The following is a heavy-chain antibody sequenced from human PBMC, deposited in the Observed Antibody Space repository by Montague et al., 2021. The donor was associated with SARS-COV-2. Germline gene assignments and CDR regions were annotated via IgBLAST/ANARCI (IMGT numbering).Heavy chain of an antibody. J-gene: IGHJ4*02. CDR1: GFTFSTYA. CDR2: LSGSGELS. CDR3: AKGQVDYDVLTGPFDS. Sequence: SLRLSCAASGFTFSTYAMPWVRQAPGGGLEWVSSLSGSGELSCYADSVKGRFTMSRDTSPRATYKTTLYLQLSSLRADDTALYFCAKGQVDYDVLTGPFDSWGQGTLVIVSS. D-gene: IGHD3-9*01. V-gene: IGHV3-23*01.